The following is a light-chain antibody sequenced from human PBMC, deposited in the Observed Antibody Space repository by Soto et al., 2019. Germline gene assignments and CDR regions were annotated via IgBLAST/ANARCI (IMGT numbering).Light chain of an antibody. CDR1: QSISSN. Sequence: DIVMTQSPATLSVSPGVRSNLSSRASQSISSNLAWYQQKLGRAPRLIIYRASTRATGITARFSGSGSGTEFTLTIRRMEPEDFAVYYCKKYGSSPLNCGGGNKVDIK. CDR2: RAS. V-gene: IGKV3-15*01. J-gene: IGKJ4*01. CDR3: KKYGSSPLN.